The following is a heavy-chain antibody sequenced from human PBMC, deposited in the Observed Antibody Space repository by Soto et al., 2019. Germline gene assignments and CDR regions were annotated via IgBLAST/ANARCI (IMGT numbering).Heavy chain of an antibody. Sequence: QVQLVESGGGVVQPGRSLRLSCAASGFTFSSYGMHWVRQAPGKGLEWVAVISYDGTNKYYADSVKGRFTISRDNSKNTLYLQMNSLRAEDTAVYYCPKDLLRPGRAYGMDVWGQGTTVTVSS. CDR2: ISYDGTNK. V-gene: IGHV3-30*18. CDR1: GFTFSSYG. J-gene: IGHJ6*02. CDR3: PKDLLRPGRAYGMDV.